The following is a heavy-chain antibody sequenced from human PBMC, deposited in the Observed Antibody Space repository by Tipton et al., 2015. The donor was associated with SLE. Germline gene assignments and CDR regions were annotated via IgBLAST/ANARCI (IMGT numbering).Heavy chain of an antibody. J-gene: IGHJ3*02. CDR2: IYYSGST. CDR3: ARDALLHYDSSGSGAFDI. D-gene: IGHD3-22*01. Sequence: TLSLTCTVSGGSIISGDYFWTWIRQPPGKGLEWIGYIYYSGSTYYNPSLKSRVTISVDTSKNQFSLKLSSVTAADTAVYYCARDALLHYDSSGSGAFDIWGQGTMVTVSS. V-gene: IGHV4-30-4*01. CDR1: GGSIISGDYF.